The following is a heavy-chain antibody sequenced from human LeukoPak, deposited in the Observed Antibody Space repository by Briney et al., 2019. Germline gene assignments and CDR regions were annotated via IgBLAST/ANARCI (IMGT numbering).Heavy chain of an antibody. CDR3: ARAPQYSSGLDY. J-gene: IGHJ4*02. CDR1: GFTVSSNY. V-gene: IGHV3-53*01. D-gene: IGHD6-19*01. Sequence: GGSLRLSCAASGFTVSSNYMSWVRQAPGKGLELVSVIYSGGSTYYADSVKGRFTISRDNSKNTLYLQMNSLRAEDTAVYYCARAPQYSSGLDYWGQGTLVTVSS. CDR2: IYSGGST.